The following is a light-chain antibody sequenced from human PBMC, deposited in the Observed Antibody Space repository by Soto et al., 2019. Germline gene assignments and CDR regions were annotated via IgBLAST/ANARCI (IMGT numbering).Light chain of an antibody. Sequence: DIVLTQSPATLSLSQGERATLSCRASQSVSSYLAWYQQKPGQAPRLLIYGASSRAPGIPDRFSGSGYGTDFSLTISRLEPEDFDSAPQTFGQGTKVHI. V-gene: IGKV3-11*01. CDR1: QSVSSY. J-gene: IGKJ1*01. CDR3: T. CDR2: GAS.